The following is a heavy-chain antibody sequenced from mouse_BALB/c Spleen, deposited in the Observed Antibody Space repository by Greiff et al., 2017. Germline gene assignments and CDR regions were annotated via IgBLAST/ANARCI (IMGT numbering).Heavy chain of an antibody. CDR1: GYAFSSYW. CDR3: ARSGSSFYWYSDV. V-gene: IGHV1-80*01. D-gene: IGHD1-1*01. CDR2: IYPGDGDT. J-gene: IGHJ1*01. Sequence: QVQLQQSGAELVRPGSSVKISCKASGYAFSSYWMNWVKQRPGQGLEWIGQIYPGDGDTNYNGKFKGKATLTADKSSSTAYMQLSSLTSEDSAVYFCARSGSSFYWYSDVWGAGTTVTVSS.